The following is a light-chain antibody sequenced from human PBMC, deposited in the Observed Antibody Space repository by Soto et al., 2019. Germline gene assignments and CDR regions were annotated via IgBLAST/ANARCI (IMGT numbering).Light chain of an antibody. V-gene: IGLV2-11*01. Sequence: QSALTQPRSVSGTPGKSVTISCPGTSSDVGGYNYVSWYQQPPRKAPKLMIYDVSKRPSVVPDRFSGSKSGNTASLTISGLQAEDEADYYCCSYAGSYAFGYVFGTGTKVTVL. CDR3: CSYAGSYAFGYV. CDR2: DVS. J-gene: IGLJ1*01. CDR1: SSDVGGYNY.